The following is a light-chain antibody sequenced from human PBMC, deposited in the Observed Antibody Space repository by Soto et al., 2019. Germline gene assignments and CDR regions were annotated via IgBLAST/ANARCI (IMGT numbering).Light chain of an antibody. V-gene: IGLV3-10*01. Sequence: SYELTQPPSVSVSPGQTARITCSGDALPKKYAYWYQQKSGQAPVLVIYEDSKRPSEIPERFSGSSSGTMATLTISGAQVEDEADYYCYSTDSSGNHRVFGGGTKVTVL. CDR3: YSTDSSGNHRV. CDR1: ALPKKY. CDR2: EDS. J-gene: IGLJ2*01.